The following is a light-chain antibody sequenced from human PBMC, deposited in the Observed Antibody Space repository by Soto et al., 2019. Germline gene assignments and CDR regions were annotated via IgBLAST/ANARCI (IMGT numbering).Light chain of an antibody. CDR3: QHYDTYSPMWT. J-gene: IGKJ1*01. V-gene: IGKV1-5*03. CDR2: EAS. CDR1: QSINW. Sequence: DIQLAQSPSTLSASVGDRLIITCRATQSINWLAWYQQKPGKAPKLLIFEASRLESGVPSRFSGSGSGTEFTLTISSLYPDVFGTYYCQHYDTYSPMWTFGQGTKVDVK.